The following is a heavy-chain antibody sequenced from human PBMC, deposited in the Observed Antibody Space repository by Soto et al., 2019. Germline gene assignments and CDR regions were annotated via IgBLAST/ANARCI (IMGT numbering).Heavy chain of an antibody. J-gene: IGHJ5*02. CDR2: IIPIFGTA. CDR3: ARDMHAGFTHYFDP. V-gene: IGHV1-69*06. D-gene: IGHD1-26*01. CDR1: GGTFSGYA. Sequence: GASVKVSCKASGGTFSGYAISWVRQAPGQGLEWMGGIIPIFGTANYAQKFQGRVTITADKSTSTAYMELSSLRSEDTAVYYCARDMHAGFTHYFDPWGQGTLVTVSS.